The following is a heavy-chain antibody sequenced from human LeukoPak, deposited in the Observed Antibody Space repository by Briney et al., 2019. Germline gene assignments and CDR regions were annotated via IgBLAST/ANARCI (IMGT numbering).Heavy chain of an antibody. CDR1: GGSISGHW. Sequence: PSETLSLTCSVSGGSISGHWWTWVRQPPGEGLEWIGDILYSGSTNYNPSLKSRLSILVDMSTNQFSLKLNSVTAADTAMYYCTRRNTADASIDLWGQGILVIASS. J-gene: IGHJ5*02. CDR3: TRRNTADASIDL. CDR2: ILYSGST. V-gene: IGHV4-59*11. D-gene: IGHD4-17*01.